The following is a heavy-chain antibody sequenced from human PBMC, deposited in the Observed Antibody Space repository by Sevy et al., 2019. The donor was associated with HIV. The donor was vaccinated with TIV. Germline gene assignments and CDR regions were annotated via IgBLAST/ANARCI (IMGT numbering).Heavy chain of an antibody. J-gene: IGHJ4*02. D-gene: IGHD7-27*01. CDR3: VRIRFQTGAFDS. V-gene: IGHV1-2*02. Sequence: ASVKVSCKASGYTFTGHYLHWVRQAPGQGLEWMGWIDPISGGTKHAQNFKGRVTMARDTSISTAYMELSSLRFVDTAMYYCVRIRFQTGAFDSWGQGTLVTVSS. CDR2: IDPISGGT. CDR1: GYTFTGHY.